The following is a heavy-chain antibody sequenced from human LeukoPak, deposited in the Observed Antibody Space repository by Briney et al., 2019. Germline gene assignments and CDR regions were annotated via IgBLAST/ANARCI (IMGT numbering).Heavy chain of an antibody. J-gene: IGHJ4*02. CDR1: GGSFSDYY. CDR2: INHSGST. CDR3: ARGRGQWLVYYFDY. Sequence: PSETLSLTCAVYGGSFSDYYWSWIRQPPGKGLEWIGEINHSGSTNYNPSLKSRVTISVDTSKNQFSLKLSSVTAADTAVYYCARGRGQWLVYYFDYWGQGTLVTVSS. D-gene: IGHD6-19*01. V-gene: IGHV4-34*01.